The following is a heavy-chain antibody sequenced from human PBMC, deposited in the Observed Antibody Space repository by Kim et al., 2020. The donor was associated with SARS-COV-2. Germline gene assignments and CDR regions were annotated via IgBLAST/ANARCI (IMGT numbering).Heavy chain of an antibody. J-gene: IGHJ4*02. V-gene: IGHV3-23*01. CDR2: VGGSGGDT. CDR1: GFTFSTYA. CDR3: AKRAERAFDY. Sequence: GGSLRLSCAASGFTFSTYAMSWVRQAPGKGLEWVSTVGGSGGDTYYADSVKGRFTISRDNSKNSLYLQMNSLRAEDTAVYYCAKRAERAFDYWGQGALVT.